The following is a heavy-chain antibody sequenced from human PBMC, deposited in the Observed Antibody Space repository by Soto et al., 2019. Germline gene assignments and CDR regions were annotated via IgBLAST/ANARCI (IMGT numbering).Heavy chain of an antibody. D-gene: IGHD3-22*01. CDR3: AKGDRPMIVVVNGFDY. V-gene: IGHV3-30*18. CDR2: ISYDGSNK. J-gene: IGHJ4*02. Sequence: QVQLVESGGGVVQPGRSLRLSCAASGFTFSSYGMHWVRQAPGKGLEWVAVISYDGSNKYYADSVKGRFTISRDTSKTTLYLQMNSLRAEDTAVYYCAKGDRPMIVVVNGFDYWGQGTLVTVAS. CDR1: GFTFSSYG.